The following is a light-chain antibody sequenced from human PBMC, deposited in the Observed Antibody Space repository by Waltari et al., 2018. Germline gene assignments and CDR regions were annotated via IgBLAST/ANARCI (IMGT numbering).Light chain of an antibody. J-gene: IGKJ4*01. Sequence: ETVMTQSPATLSVSPGEGATLSCRASQSFRDNLAWYQQKPGQAPRLLIYDASTRATGITARFSGSGSGTDFTLTISSLQSEDFAVYFCQQYFSWPLTFGGGTKVEI. CDR1: QSFRDN. CDR2: DAS. CDR3: QQYFSWPLT. V-gene: IGKV3-15*01.